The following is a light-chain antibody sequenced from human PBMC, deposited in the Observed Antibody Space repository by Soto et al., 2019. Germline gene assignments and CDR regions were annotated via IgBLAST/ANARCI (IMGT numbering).Light chain of an antibody. CDR1: SSDVGGYTY. Sequence: QSALTQPASVSGSPGQSITISCTATSSDVGGYTYVSWYQQHPGKAPKLMIYNVSNRPSGVSNRFSGSKSGNTASLTISGLQAEDEGHYYCSSFTSTNTVLFGGGTKLTVL. J-gene: IGLJ2*01. CDR3: SSFTSTNTVL. V-gene: IGLV2-14*01. CDR2: NVS.